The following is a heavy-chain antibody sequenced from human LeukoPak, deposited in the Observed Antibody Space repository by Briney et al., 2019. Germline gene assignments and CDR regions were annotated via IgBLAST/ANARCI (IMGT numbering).Heavy chain of an antibody. CDR1: GGSISSSSYY. V-gene: IGHV4-39*07. J-gene: IGHJ4*02. Sequence: SETLSLTCTVSGGSISSSSYYWGWIRQPPGKGLEWIGSIYYSGSTYYNPSLKSRVTISVDTSKNQFSLKLSSVTAADTAVYYCARDRKLGGYFDYWGQGTLVTVSS. CDR2: IYYSGST. CDR3: ARDRKLGGYFDY. D-gene: IGHD1-26*01.